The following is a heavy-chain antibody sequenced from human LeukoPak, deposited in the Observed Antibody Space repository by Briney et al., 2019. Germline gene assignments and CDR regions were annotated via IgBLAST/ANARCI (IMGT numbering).Heavy chain of an antibody. D-gene: IGHD5-12*01. CDR1: GFTFSNAW. CDR2: IKSKTDGGTT. J-gene: IGHJ4*02. V-gene: IGHV3-15*01. CDR3: TTPIVVATIGVDY. Sequence: GGSLRLSCAASGFTFSNAWMSWVRQASGKGLEWVGRIKSKTDGGTTDYAAPVKGRFTISRDDSKNTLYLQMNSLKTEDTAVYYWTTPIVVATIGVDYWGQGTLVTVSS.